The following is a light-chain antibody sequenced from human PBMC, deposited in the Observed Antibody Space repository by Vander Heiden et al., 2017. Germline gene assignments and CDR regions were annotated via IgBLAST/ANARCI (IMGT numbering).Light chain of an antibody. CDR1: SPNIGNYP. CDR3: ETWDTSLSVGL. Sequence: QSVLTQPPSVSAAPGQRVTISCSGGSPNIGNYPVYWFQQCPRTAPRLLIDDSNKRPSEIPDRFSGSKSGTSATLCISGLQTGDEADYYCETWDTSLSVGLFGGGTKVTVL. CDR2: DSN. J-gene: IGLJ2*01. V-gene: IGLV1-51*01.